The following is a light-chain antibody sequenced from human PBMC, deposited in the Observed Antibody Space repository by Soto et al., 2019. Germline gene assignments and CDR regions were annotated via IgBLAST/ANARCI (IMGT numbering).Light chain of an antibody. CDR2: EVI. V-gene: IGLV2-23*02. CDR3: CSYAGRSTPVV. J-gene: IGLJ2*01. Sequence: QSVLTQPASVSGSPGQSITISCTGTSNDVGNYDLVSWYQQYPGEAPKLMIYEVIKRPSGVSNRFSASKSGNTASLTISGLQPEDEADYYCCSYAGRSTPVVFGGGTKVTVL. CDR1: SNDVGNYDL.